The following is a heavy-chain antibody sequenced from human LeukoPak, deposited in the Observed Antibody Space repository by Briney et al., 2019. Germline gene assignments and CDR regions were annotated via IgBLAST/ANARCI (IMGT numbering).Heavy chain of an antibody. V-gene: IGHV3-23*01. CDR3: ARGERTPAAGPQTYYYYYYYMDV. Sequence: PGGSLRLSCTASGFTFGDYAMSWFRQAPGKGLEWVSAISGSGGSTYYADSVKGRFTISRDNSKNTLYLQMNSLRAEDTAVYYCARGERTPAAGPQTYYYYYYYMDVWGKGTTVTVSS. J-gene: IGHJ6*03. CDR1: GFTFGDYA. CDR2: ISGSGGST. D-gene: IGHD6-13*01.